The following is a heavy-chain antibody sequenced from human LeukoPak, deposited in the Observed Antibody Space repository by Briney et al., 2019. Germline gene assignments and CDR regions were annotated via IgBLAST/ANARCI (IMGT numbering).Heavy chain of an antibody. J-gene: IGHJ6*02. Sequence: PGGSLRLSCAASGFTFSSYEMNWVRQAPGKGLEWVSYISCSGSAIYYADSVRGRFIISRDNAKNSPYLQMNSLTAEDTAVYYCARHGFSGSYYYCYYGMDVWGQETTLTV. V-gene: IGHV3-48*03. D-gene: IGHD1-26*01. CDR1: GFTFSSYE. CDR2: ISCSGSAI. CDR3: ARHGFSGSYYYCYYGMDV.